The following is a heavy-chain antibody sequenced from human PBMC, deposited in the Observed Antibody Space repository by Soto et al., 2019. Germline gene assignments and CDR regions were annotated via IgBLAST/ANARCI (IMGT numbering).Heavy chain of an antibody. J-gene: IGHJ4*02. CDR3: ARAGYDRDGGGYYYFDY. V-gene: IGHV4-31*03. Sequence: QVQLQESGPGLVKPSQTLSLTCTVSGGSIGSGSYYWSWIRQHPGKGLEWIGYINYSGSTFYIPSLKSRVTTSIDTSRNQFSLKLSSVTAADTAVYYCARAGYDRDGGGYYYFDYWGQGTLVTVSS. D-gene: IGHD3-22*01. CDR2: INYSGST. CDR1: GGSIGSGSYY.